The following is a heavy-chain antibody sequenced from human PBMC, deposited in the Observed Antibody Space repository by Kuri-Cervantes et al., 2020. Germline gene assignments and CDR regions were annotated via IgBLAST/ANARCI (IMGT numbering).Heavy chain of an antibody. CDR1: GYTFTGYY. V-gene: IGHV1-2*02. Sequence: ASVKVSCKASGYTFTGYYMHWVRQAPGQGLEWMGWINPNSGDTNYAQKFQGRVTLTTDTSITTAYMEVSRLRFDDTAVYYCVFNHYYHSDGPSWGQGTLVTVSS. CDR3: VFNHYYHSDGPS. CDR2: INPNSGDT. J-gene: IGHJ4*02. D-gene: IGHD3-22*01.